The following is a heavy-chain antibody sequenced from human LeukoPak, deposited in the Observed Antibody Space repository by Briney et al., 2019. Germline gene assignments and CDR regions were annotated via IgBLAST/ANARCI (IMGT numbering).Heavy chain of an antibody. D-gene: IGHD2-15*01. CDR3: AREGHYCSGGSCYSRWFDP. CDR2: IYYSGST. V-gene: IGHV4-31*03. J-gene: IGHJ5*02. CDR1: GGSISSGGYY. Sequence: SQTLSLTCTVSGGSISSGGYYWSWLRQHPGKGLEWIGYIYYSGSTYYNPSLKSRVTISVDTSKSQFSLKLSSVTAADTAVYYCAREGHYCSGGSCYSRWFDPWGQGTLVTVSS.